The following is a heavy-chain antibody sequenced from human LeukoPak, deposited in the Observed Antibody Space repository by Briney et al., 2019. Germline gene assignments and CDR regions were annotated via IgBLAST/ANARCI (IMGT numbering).Heavy chain of an antibody. CDR3: AREGGYYRGYAFDI. J-gene: IGHJ3*02. CDR1: GGSVNSYY. V-gene: IGHV4-4*07. Sequence: SETLSLTCTVSGGSVNSYYLSWIRQPAGKTLEWIGRIYDGGSTNYNPSLKSRVTMSVDTSKNQISLKLKSVTAADTAVYYCAREGGYYRGYAFDIWGQGTMVTVS. CDR2: IYDGGST. D-gene: IGHD1-26*01.